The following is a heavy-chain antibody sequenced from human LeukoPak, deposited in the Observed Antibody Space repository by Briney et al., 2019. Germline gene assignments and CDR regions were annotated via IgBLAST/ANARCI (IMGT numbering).Heavy chain of an antibody. Sequence: SETLSLTCTVSGGSLSSYYWSWIRQPPGKGLEWIGYIYYSGSTNYNPSLKSRVTISVDTSKNQFSLKLSSVTAADTAVYYCARWRYCGGDCYPSAFDIWGQGTMVTVSS. CDR1: GGSLSSYY. CDR2: IYYSGST. V-gene: IGHV4-59*01. J-gene: IGHJ3*02. CDR3: ARWRYCGGDCYPSAFDI. D-gene: IGHD2-21*02.